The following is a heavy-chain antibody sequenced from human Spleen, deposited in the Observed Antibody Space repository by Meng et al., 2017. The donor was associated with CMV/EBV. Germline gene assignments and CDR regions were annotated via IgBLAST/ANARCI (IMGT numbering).Heavy chain of an antibody. Sequence: GGSLRLSCAASGFTFSSYWMSWVRQAPGKGLEWVSPITASGGSTYYADSVKGRFTVSRDNSKNTLYLQLNSLRAEDTAVYYCAKAYSSSWYREYYDFWGQGTLVTVSS. CDR2: ITASGGST. V-gene: IGHV3-23*01. CDR3: AKAYSSSWYREYYDF. J-gene: IGHJ4*02. CDR1: GFTFSSYW. D-gene: IGHD6-13*01.